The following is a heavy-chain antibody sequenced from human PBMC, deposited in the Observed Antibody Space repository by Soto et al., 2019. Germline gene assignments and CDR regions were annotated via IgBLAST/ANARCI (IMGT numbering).Heavy chain of an antibody. CDR1: GGLISKYS. CDR3: ATIIVHGGPLRCED. D-gene: IGHD5-12*01. Sequence: QVQLVQSGAEVRKPGSSVKVSCKTSGGLISKYSFNWVRQAPGQGLEWMGGVLPISGSTDYAQKFQGRLTITADRSTRTVYMELSRLRSDDTANYYCATIIVHGGPLRCEDGGQGMLISVSS. V-gene: IGHV1-69*06. J-gene: IGHJ4*01. CDR2: VLPISGST.